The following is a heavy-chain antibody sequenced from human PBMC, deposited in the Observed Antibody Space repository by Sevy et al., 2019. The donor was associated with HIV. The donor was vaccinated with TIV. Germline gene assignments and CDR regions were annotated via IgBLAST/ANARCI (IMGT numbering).Heavy chain of an antibody. J-gene: IGHJ4*02. D-gene: IGHD1-1*01. CDR3: AKDIASTALYYFDY. CDR1: GFIFDDYA. V-gene: IGHV3-9*01. CDR2: ISWNSGIM. Sequence: GGSLRLSCAASGFIFDDYAMHWVRQAPGKGLEWVSGISWNSGIMGYADSVKGRFTISRDNAKNTLFLQMNSLRDEDTAVYYCAKDIASTALYYFDYWGQGTLVTVSS.